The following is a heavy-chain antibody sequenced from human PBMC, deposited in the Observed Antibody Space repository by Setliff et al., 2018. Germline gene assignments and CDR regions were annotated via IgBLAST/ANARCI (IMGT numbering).Heavy chain of an antibody. V-gene: IGHV3-30*18. CDR1: GFTVSTFS. D-gene: IGHD3-22*01. CDR2: ISDDGSNE. J-gene: IGHJ4*02. CDR3: AKGLKSSGPDWYFDY. Sequence: GGSLRLSCAASGFTVSTFSMHWVRQAPVKGLEWVATISDDGSNEFYADSVKGRFTISRDNSKTTLYLQMISLRAEDTAVYYCAKGLKSSGPDWYFDYWGPGTLVTVSS.